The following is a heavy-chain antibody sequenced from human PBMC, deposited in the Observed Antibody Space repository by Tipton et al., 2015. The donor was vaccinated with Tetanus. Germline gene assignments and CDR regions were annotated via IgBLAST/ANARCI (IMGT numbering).Heavy chain of an antibody. D-gene: IGHD1-26*01. J-gene: IGHJ6*03. V-gene: IGHV1-69*01. CDR1: GGTFSSYA. CDR3: ARTGELSYYYYMDV. CDR2: IIPIFGTA. Sequence: QLVQSGAEVKKPGSSVKVSWKASGGTFSSYAISWVRKAPGQGLEWMGGIIPIFGTANYAQKFQGRVTITADECTSTAYMELSSLRSDDTAVYYCARTGELSYYYYMDVWGKGTPVTVSS.